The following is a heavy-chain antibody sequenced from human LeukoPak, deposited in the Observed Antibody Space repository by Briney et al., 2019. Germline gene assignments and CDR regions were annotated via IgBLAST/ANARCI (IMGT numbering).Heavy chain of an antibody. CDR3: ARDFKYYDSSGYYAFDI. CDR1: GGSIRSYY. J-gene: IGHJ3*02. CDR2: IYNSGST. Sequence: SETLSLTCTVSGGSIRSYYWSWIRQPPGKGLEWIGYIYNSGSTNYNPSLKSRVTISVDTSKNQFSLKLSSVTAADTAVYYCARDFKYYDSSGYYAFDIWGQGTTVTVSS. D-gene: IGHD3-22*01. V-gene: IGHV4-59*01.